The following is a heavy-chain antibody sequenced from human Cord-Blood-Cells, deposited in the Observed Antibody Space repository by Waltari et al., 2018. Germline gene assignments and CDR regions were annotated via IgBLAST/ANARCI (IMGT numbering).Heavy chain of an antibody. CDR3: ATVKYYDFWSGYYFDY. CDR1: GGSISSSRYY. CDR2: IYYSGST. J-gene: IGHJ4*02. Sequence: QLQLQESGPGLVKPSETLSLTCTVSGGSISSSRYYWGWIRQPPGKGLEWIGSIYYSGSTYYNPSLKSRVTISVDTSKNQFSLKLSSVTAADTAVYYCATVKYYDFWSGYYFDYWGQGTLVTVSS. D-gene: IGHD3-3*01. V-gene: IGHV4-39*01.